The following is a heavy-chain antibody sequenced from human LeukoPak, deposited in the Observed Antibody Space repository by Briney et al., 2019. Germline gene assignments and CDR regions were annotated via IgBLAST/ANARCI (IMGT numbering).Heavy chain of an antibody. D-gene: IGHD1-1*01. CDR2: VSSDGSWE. CDR3: AGGRGTWNDGYFAL. Sequence: GTSLRLFCVASGFRITSSGMHWVRQAPGKGLEWVACVSSDGSWEYCADSVKGRFTVSRDVFKNTLNLQMDTLRVEDTAVYYCAGGRGTWNDGYFALWGQGTQVIVSS. J-gene: IGHJ4*02. V-gene: IGHV3-33*01. CDR1: GFRITSSG.